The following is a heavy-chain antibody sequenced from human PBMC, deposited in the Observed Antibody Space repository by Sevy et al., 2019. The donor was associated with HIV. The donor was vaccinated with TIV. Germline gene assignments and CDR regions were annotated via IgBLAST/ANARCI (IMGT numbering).Heavy chain of an antibody. CDR2: VNPNSGNT. CDR1: GYTFTSYD. D-gene: IGHD3-22*01. J-gene: IGHJ3*02. CDR3: ASPDYYDSSGYYYGAFDI. Sequence: ASVKVSCKASGYTFTSYDINWVRQATGQGLEWMGWVNPNSGNTGYAQKFQGRVTMTRNTSISTAYMELSSLRSEDTAVYYCASPDYYDSSGYYYGAFDIWGQGTMVTVSS. V-gene: IGHV1-8*01.